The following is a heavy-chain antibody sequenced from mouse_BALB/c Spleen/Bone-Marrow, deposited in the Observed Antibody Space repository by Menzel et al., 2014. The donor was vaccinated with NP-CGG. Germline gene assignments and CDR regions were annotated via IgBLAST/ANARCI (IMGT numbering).Heavy chain of an antibody. CDR2: IDPPDSYT. V-gene: IGHV1S127*01. CDR1: GYTFTSYW. Sequence: QVQLQQSGAELVKPGASVKMSCKASGYTFTSYWMHWVKQRPGQGLEWIGTIDPPDSYTSYNQKFKGKATLTVDTSSSTAYMQLSSLTSEDSAVYYCTRVWAYWGQGTLVTVSA. J-gene: IGHJ3*01. CDR3: TRVWAY.